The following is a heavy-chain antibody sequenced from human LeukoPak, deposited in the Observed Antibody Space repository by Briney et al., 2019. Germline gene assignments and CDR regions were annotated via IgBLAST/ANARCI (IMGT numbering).Heavy chain of an antibody. Sequence: PGRSLRLSCAASGFTFSSYSMNWVRQAPGKGLEWVSSISSSSSYIYYADSVKGRFTISRDNAKNSLYLQMNSLRAEDTAVYYCARDSSGWYSFDYWGQGTLVTVSS. CDR3: ARDSSGWYSFDY. J-gene: IGHJ4*02. CDR2: ISSSSSYI. V-gene: IGHV3-21*01. CDR1: GFTFSSYS. D-gene: IGHD6-19*01.